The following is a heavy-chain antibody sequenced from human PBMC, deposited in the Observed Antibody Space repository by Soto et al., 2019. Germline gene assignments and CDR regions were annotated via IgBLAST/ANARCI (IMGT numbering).Heavy chain of an antibody. D-gene: IGHD5-12*01. CDR3: GRLDGYDHYFDY. CDR2: IYYSGST. J-gene: IGHJ4*02. V-gene: IGHV4-59*11. Sequence: SETLSLPCTVSGGSISSHYWCWILQPTGQGLELIGYIYYSGSTNYNPSLKSRVTISVETSKSQFSLRLSSVTAADMAVYSCGRLDGYDHYFDYLGQGALGTVSS. CDR1: GGSISSHY.